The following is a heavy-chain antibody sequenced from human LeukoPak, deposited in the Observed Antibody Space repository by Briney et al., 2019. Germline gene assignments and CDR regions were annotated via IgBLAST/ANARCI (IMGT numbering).Heavy chain of an antibody. D-gene: IGHD4-17*01. V-gene: IGHV4-39*01. CDR3: ARQNYGATVVDY. CDR1: GGSISSSSYY. CDR2: IFYSGST. Sequence: SETLSLTCTVSGGSISSSSYYWGWIRQPPGQELEWIGSIFYSGSTYYNPSLRSRVTISVDMSKNQFSLKLSSVTAADTAVYYCARQNYGATVVDYWGQGTLVTVSS. J-gene: IGHJ4*02.